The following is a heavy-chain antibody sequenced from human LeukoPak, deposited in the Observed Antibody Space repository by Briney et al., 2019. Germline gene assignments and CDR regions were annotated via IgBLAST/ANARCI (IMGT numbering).Heavy chain of an antibody. CDR3: ARVFGYFDY. V-gene: IGHV4-61*02. CDR1: GGSISSGSYY. D-gene: IGHD3-10*01. J-gene: IGHJ4*02. Sequence: SETLSLTCTVSGGSISSGSYYWSWIRQPAGKGLEWIGRIYTSGSTNYNPSLKSRVTISVDTSKNQFSLKLSSVTAAGTAVYYCARVFGYFDYWGQGTLVTVSS. CDR2: IYTSGST.